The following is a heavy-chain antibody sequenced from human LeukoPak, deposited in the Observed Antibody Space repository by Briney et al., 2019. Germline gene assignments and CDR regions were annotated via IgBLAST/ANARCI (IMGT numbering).Heavy chain of an antibody. CDR3: ASRYCSSTSCPEPTGFDP. CDR1: GYTFTSYY. J-gene: IGHJ5*02. D-gene: IGHD2-2*01. Sequence: ASVKVSCKASGYTFTSYYMHWVRQAPGQGLEWMGWINPNSGGTNYAQKFQGRVTMTRDTSISTAYMELSRLRSDDTAAYYCASRYCSSTSCPEPTGFDPWGQGTLVTVSS. CDR2: INPNSGGT. V-gene: IGHV1-2*02.